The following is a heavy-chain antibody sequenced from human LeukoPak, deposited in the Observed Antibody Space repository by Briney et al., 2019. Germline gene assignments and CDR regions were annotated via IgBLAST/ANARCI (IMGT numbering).Heavy chain of an antibody. CDR2: INHSGST. CDR1: GGPFSGYY. Sequence: SETLSLTCAVYGGPFSGYYWSWIRQPPGKGLEWIGEINHSGSTNYNPSLKSRVTISVDTSKNQFSLKLSSVTAADTAVYYCARACLSYGSGSFNWFDPWGQGTLVTVSS. D-gene: IGHD3-10*01. J-gene: IGHJ5*02. V-gene: IGHV4-34*01. CDR3: ARACLSYGSGSFNWFDP.